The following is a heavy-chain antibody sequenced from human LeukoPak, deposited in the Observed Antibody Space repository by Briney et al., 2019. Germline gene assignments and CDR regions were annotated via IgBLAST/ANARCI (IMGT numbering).Heavy chain of an antibody. CDR1: GFTFSTYA. V-gene: IGHV3-23*01. CDR3: AKSDCGGDCHLLDY. Sequence: GSLRLSCAASGFTFSTYAMSWVRQAPGKGLEWVSHFGGSGGSIYYADSVKGRFTISRDNSKNTLYLQMNSLRAEDTAVYYCAKSDCGGDCHLLDYWGQGTLVTVSS. CDR2: FGGSGGSI. J-gene: IGHJ4*02. D-gene: IGHD2-21*02.